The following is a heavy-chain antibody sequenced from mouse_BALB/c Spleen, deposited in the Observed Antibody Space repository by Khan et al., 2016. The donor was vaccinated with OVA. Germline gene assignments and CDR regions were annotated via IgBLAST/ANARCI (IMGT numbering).Heavy chain of an antibody. J-gene: IGHJ2*01. CDR1: GYTFTSYW. CDR3: TRGAYDGDY. CDR2: IYPGSGST. V-gene: IGHV1S22*01. Sequence: LQQSGSELVRPGASVKLSCKASGYTFTSYWMHWVKQRPGQGLEWIGNIYPGSGSTNYDEKFKSKATLTVDTSSSTAYMQLSSLTSEDSAVYYCTRGAYDGDYWGQGTTLTVSS. D-gene: IGHD2-14*01.